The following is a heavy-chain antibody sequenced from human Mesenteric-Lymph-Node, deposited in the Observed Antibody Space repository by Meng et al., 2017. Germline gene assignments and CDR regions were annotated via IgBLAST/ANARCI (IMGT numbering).Heavy chain of an antibody. CDR3: ASPGDGYSYEK. D-gene: IGHD5-18*01. Sequence: GGSLRLSCAASGFTFSDYYMSWIRQAPGKGLEWVSYISSSGSTIYYADSVKGRFSISRDNANNSLLLQMNSLRVEDTATYYCASPGDGYSYEKWGQGTLVTVSS. V-gene: IGHV3-11*04. CDR1: GFTFSDYY. CDR2: ISSSGSTI. J-gene: IGHJ4*02.